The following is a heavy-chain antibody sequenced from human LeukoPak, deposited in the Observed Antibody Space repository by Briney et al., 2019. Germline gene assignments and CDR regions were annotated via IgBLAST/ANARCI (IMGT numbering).Heavy chain of an antibody. J-gene: IGHJ4*02. CDR2: INGNGGST. CDR1: GFTFSSYA. D-gene: IGHD6-6*01. CDR3: AKGLSTYSSSSPDY. V-gene: IGHV3-23*01. Sequence: GGSLRLSCAASGFTFSSYAMSWVRQAPGKGLEWVSVINGNGGSTYYADSVKGRFTMSRDSFKSTLYLQMNSLRAEDTAIYYCAKGLSTYSSSSPDYWGQGTLVTVSS.